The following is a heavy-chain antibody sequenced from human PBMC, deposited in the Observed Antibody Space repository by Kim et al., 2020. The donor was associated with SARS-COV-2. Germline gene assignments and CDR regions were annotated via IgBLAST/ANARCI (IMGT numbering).Heavy chain of an antibody. Sequence: SETLSLTCTVSGGAISSSSYSWGWVRQPPGKGRQWIGSVLHSVKTYYSPSLQSRVTMSVDMAKNHFSLKLSSVSVADTAIYYCARGSASHFDFWGQGALVTVSS. V-gene: IGHV4-39*02. J-gene: IGHJ4*02. D-gene: IGHD1-26*01. CDR2: VLHSVKT. CDR1: GGAISSSSYS. CDR3: ARGSASHFDF.